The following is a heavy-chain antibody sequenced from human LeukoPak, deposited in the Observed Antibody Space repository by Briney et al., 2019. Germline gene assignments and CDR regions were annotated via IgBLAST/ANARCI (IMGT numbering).Heavy chain of an antibody. CDR3: ARVLKYCSGGYCYPIRFGP. V-gene: IGHV4-59*01. D-gene: IGHD2-15*01. Sequence: SETLSLTCTVSGGSTSSYSWSWIRQPPGKELEWIAYVYYSGNTNYNPSLKSRVTMSEDTSKNQFSLELSSVTTADTAVYFCARVLKYCSGGYCYPIRFGPWGQGTLVTVSS. J-gene: IGHJ5*02. CDR1: GGSTSSYS. CDR2: VYYSGNT.